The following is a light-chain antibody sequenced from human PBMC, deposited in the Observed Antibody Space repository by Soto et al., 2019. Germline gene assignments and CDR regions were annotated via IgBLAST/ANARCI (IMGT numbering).Light chain of an antibody. CDR3: RIYTDPCT. V-gene: IGKV1-5*03. Sequence: DILLTQSPATQSSSLGDRVTISCRASQSISNWLAWYEHKPGRAPKCLIYEASSLESGVPSEFCSSGAGAAGTPPIISRLEQEVFAVYYRRIYTDPCTFGGGTKVDIK. J-gene: IGKJ4*02. CDR2: EAS. CDR1: QSISNW.